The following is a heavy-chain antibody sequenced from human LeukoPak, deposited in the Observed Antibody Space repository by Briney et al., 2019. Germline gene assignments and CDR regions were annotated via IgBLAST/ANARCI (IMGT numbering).Heavy chain of an antibody. D-gene: IGHD6-6*01. J-gene: IGHJ4*02. V-gene: IGHV4-39*01. CDR3: ASPYSSSPRRGWQPFDY. CDR1: GGSISSSSYY. CDR2: IYYSGST. Sequence: PSETLSLTCTVSGGSISSSSYYWGWIRQPPGKGLKWIGSIYYSGSTYYNPSLKSRVTISVDTSKNQFSLKLSSVTAADTAVYYCASPYSSSPRRGWQPFDYWGQGTLVTVSS.